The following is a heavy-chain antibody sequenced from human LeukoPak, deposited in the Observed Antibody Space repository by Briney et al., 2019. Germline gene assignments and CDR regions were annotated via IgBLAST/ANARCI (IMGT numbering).Heavy chain of an antibody. V-gene: IGHV1-69*13. CDR3: ARNKIAVPKGRYYFGY. CDR1: GGTFSSYA. D-gene: IGHD6-19*01. CDR2: IIPIFGTA. J-gene: IGHJ4*02. Sequence: ASVKVSCKASGGTFSSYAISWVRQAPGQGLEWMGGIIPIFGTANYAQKFQGRVTITADESTSTAYMELSSLRSEDTAVYYCARNKIAVPKGRYYFGYWGQGTLVTVSS.